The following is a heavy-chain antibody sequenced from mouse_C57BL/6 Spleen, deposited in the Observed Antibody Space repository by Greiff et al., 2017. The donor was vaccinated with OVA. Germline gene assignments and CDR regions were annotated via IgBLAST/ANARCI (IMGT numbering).Heavy chain of an antibody. D-gene: IGHD2-5*01. J-gene: IGHJ3*01. CDR3: ARPYSNYDLGGFAY. Sequence: VKLMESGAELMKPGASVKLSCKATGYTFTGSWIEWVKQRPGHGLEWIGEILPGSGSTNYNEKFKGKATFTADTSSNTAYMQLSSLTTEDSAIYYCARPYSNYDLGGFAYWGQGTLVTVSA. CDR2: ILPGSGST. V-gene: IGHV1-9*01. CDR1: GYTFTGSW.